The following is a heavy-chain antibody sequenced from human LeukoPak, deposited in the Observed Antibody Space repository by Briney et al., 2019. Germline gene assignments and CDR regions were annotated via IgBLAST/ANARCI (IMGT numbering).Heavy chain of an antibody. CDR3: ARSVGIWFGDSSGGGCYSTWFDP. CDR1: GGSISTYY. Sequence: SETLSLTCTVSGGSISTYYWSWIRQPPGKGLEWIGYIHYSGSTNYNPSLKSRVTLSVDTSNNQFSLNLSSVTAADTAVYHCARSVGIWFGDSSGGGCYSTWFDPWGQGTLVTVSS. D-gene: IGHD2-15*01. CDR2: IHYSGST. V-gene: IGHV4-59*01. J-gene: IGHJ5*02.